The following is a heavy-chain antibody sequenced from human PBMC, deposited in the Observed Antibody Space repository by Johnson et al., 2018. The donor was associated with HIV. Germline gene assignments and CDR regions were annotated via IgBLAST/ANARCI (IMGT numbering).Heavy chain of an antibody. CDR2: ISYDGSNK. CDR3: ARSTGARAAFDI. CDR1: GFTFSSYA. Sequence: QVKLVESGGGVVQPGRSLRLSCAASGFTFSSYAMHWVRQAPGKGLEWVAVISYDGSNKYYADSVKGRFTISRDNSKNTLYLQMNSLRAEDTAVYYCARSTGARAAFDIWGQGTMVTVSS. J-gene: IGHJ3*02. D-gene: IGHD1-1*01. V-gene: IGHV3-30*04.